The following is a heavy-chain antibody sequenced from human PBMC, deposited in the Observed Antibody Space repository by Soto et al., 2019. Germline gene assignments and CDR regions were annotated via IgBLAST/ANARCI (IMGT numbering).Heavy chain of an antibody. J-gene: IGHJ5*02. CDR3: ARIWFGELPNWFDP. CDR2: IYYSGST. Sequence: SETLSLTCTVSGGSISSGGYYWSWIRQHPGKGLEWIGYIYYSGSTYYNPSLKSRVTISVDTSKNQFSLKLSSVTAADTAVYYCARIWFGELPNWFDPWGQGTLVTVSS. CDR1: GGSISSGGYY. V-gene: IGHV4-31*03. D-gene: IGHD3-10*01.